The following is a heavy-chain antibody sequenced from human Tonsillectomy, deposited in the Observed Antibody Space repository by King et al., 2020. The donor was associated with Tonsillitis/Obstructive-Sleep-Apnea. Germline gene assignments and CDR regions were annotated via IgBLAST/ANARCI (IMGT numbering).Heavy chain of an antibody. CDR3: ARDTSAGARGVTPFKRWVV. CDR2: ISYDGSSK. CDR1: GFIFSTYA. J-gene: IGHJ4*02. D-gene: IGHD3-10*01. V-gene: IGHV3-30*04. Sequence: VQLVESGGGVVQPGRSLRLSCAASGFIFSTYAMHWVRQAPGKGLEWVALISYDGSSKYYADSVKGRFTISRDNSKNTLYLQMNSLRAEDTAVYYCARDTSAGARGVTPFKRWVVWGRGTLVTVSA.